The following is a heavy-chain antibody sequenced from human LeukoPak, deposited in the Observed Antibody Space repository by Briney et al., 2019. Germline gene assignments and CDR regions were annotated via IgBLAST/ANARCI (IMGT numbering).Heavy chain of an antibody. CDR2: IYHSGST. V-gene: IGHV4-38-2*02. CDR1: GYSISRGYY. D-gene: IGHD2-2*01. Sequence: SETLSLTCTVSGYSISRGYYWGWIRQPPGKGLEWIGSIYHSGSTYYNPSLKSRVTISVDTSKNQFSLKLSSVTAADTAVYYCARPHCSSTSCLLDYWGQGTLVTVSS. J-gene: IGHJ4*02. CDR3: ARPHCSSTSCLLDY.